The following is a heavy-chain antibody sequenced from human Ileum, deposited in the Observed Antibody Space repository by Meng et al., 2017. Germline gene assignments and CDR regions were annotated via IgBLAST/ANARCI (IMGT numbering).Heavy chain of an antibody. J-gene: IGHJ3*01. V-gene: IGHV6-1*01. Sequence: VQLQQSAPGLVRPSQPPPLTCSISGASVSSSSDAWNWIRQSPSRGLEWLGRTYYRSKWYYGYAVSQRSRLTINPDTSKNQFSLQLNSVTPEDTAVYYCAKNTHTGFDVWGQGTMVTVSS. CDR3: AKNTHTGFDV. CDR2: TYYRSKWYY. CDR1: GASVSSSSDA. D-gene: IGHD5-18*01.